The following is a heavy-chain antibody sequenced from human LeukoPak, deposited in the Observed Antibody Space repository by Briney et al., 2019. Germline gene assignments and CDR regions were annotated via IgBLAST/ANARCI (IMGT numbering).Heavy chain of an antibody. CDR3: ARAPYCGGDCYSYYFDY. J-gene: IGHJ4*02. CDR1: GFTFSSYS. D-gene: IGHD2-21*01. Sequence: PGGSLRLSCAASGFTFSSYSMNCVRQAPGKGLEWVSSISSSSSYIYYADSVKGRFTISRDNAKNSLYLQMNSLRAEDTAVYYCARAPYCGGDCYSYYFDYWGQGTLVTVSS. CDR2: ISSSSSYI. V-gene: IGHV3-21*01.